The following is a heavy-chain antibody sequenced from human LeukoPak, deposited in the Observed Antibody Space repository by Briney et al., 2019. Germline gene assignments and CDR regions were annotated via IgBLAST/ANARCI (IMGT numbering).Heavy chain of an antibody. D-gene: IGHD6-6*01. Sequence: SGGSLRLSCAASGFTFSSYGMHWVRQAPGKGLEWVAVIWYDGTSKYYADSVKGRFTISRDDSKNTLYLQMNSLRAEDTAVYYCARDQGITARLFEYWGQGTLVTVSS. V-gene: IGHV3-33*01. CDR3: ARDQGITARLFEY. J-gene: IGHJ4*02. CDR1: GFTFSSYG. CDR2: IWYDGTSK.